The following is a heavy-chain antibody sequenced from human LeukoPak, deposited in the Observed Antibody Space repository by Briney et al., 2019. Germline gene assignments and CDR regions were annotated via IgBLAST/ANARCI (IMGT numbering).Heavy chain of an antibody. V-gene: IGHV3-23*01. CDR2: ITGNGGRT. Sequence: GGSLRLSCAASGFTFSSNAMSWVRQAPGKGLEWVSVITGNGGRTYYADSVKGRFTISRDNSKNTLSLQMNSLRADDTAVYYCAKDAVAPGSGGDYFDYWGQGTLVTVSP. CDR3: AKDAVAPGSGGDYFDY. D-gene: IGHD3-10*01. J-gene: IGHJ4*02. CDR1: GFTFSSNA.